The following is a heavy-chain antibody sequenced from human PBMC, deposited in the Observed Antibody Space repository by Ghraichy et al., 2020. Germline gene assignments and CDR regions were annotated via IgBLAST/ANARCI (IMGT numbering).Heavy chain of an antibody. J-gene: IGHJ4*02. D-gene: IGHD3-22*01. V-gene: IGHV3-23*01. CDR1: GFTFSSFV. Sequence: GESLRLSCAASGFTFSSFVMSWVRQAPGKGLEWVSAISGSGSSTYYADSVKGRFTISRDNSKNTLYLQMNSLRAEDTAVYSCARDYYDTSAYTYFFDYWGQGTLVTVSS. CDR2: ISGSGSST. CDR3: ARDYYDTSAYTYFFDY.